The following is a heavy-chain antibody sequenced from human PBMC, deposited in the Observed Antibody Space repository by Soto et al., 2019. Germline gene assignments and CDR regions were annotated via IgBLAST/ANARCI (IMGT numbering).Heavy chain of an antibody. CDR1: GFTFSSYA. CDR2: ISYDGSNK. D-gene: IGHD3-9*01. Sequence: GGSLRLSCAASGFTFSSYAMHWVRQAPGKXLEWVAVISYDGSNKYYADSVKGRFTISRDNSKNTLYLQMNSLRAEDTAVYYCARGGYDILTGYDYYYGMDVWGQGTTVTVSS. J-gene: IGHJ6*02. V-gene: IGHV3-30-3*01. CDR3: ARGGYDILTGYDYYYGMDV.